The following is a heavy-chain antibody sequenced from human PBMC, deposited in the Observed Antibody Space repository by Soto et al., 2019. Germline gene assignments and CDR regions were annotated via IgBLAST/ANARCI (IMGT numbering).Heavy chain of an antibody. CDR3: ARAGRSGGRRLVCP. D-gene: IGHD2-15*01. CDR2: INHSGST. Sequence: QVQLQQWGAGLLKPSETLSLTCAVYGGSFSGYYWSWIRQPPGKGLEWIGEINHSGSTNYNPSLKRRATRSVHTSKHQFSLKLSSVTAAHTAVYYCARAGRSGGRRLVCPWGQGPLVTVSA. CDR1: GGSFSGYY. J-gene: IGHJ5*02. V-gene: IGHV4-34*01.